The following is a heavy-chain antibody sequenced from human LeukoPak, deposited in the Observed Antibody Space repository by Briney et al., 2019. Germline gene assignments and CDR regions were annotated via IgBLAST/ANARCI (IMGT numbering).Heavy chain of an antibody. CDR2: IRSKAYGETA. Sequence: PGGSLRLSCAASGFTFNSYWMQWIRQAPGKGLEWVGFIRSKAYGETADYAASVKGRFTISRDDSKAIAYLQMNSLKTEDTAVYHCTRDRGAYNLYDYWGQGTLVTVSS. CDR1: GFTFNSYW. J-gene: IGHJ4*02. D-gene: IGHD1-1*01. V-gene: IGHV3-49*03. CDR3: TRDRGAYNLYDY.